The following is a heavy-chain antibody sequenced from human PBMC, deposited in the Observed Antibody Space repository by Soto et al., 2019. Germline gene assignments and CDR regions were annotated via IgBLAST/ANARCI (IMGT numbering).Heavy chain of an antibody. J-gene: IGHJ4*02. CDR2: IYYSGST. CDR1: GGSVSSGSYY. D-gene: IGHD5-12*01. CDR3: AKDREYSGYDFSPTFDY. V-gene: IGHV4-61*01. Sequence: SETLSLTCTVSGGSVSSGSYYWSWIRQPPGKGLEWIGYIYYSGSTNYNPSLKSRVTISVDTSKNQFSLKLSSVTAEDTAVYYCAKDREYSGYDFSPTFDYWGQGTLVTVSS.